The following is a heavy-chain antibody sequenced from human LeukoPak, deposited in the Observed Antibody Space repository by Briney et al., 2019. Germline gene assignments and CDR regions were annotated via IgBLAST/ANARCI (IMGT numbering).Heavy chain of an antibody. CDR3: ARPKMASYGSGSYNWFDP. J-gene: IGHJ5*02. D-gene: IGHD3-10*01. Sequence: ASVKVSCKASGYTFTGYYMHRVRQAPGQGLEWMGWINPNSGGTNYAQKFQGRVTMTRDTSISTAYMELSRLRSDDTAVYYCARPKMASYGSGSYNWFDPWGQGTLVTVSS. CDR1: GYTFTGYY. V-gene: IGHV1-2*02. CDR2: INPNSGGT.